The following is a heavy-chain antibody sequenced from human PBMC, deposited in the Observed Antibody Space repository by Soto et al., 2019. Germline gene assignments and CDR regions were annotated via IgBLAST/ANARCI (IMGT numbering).Heavy chain of an antibody. CDR3: ARGGRSWYSVTSYGLDV. V-gene: IGHV3-53*01. J-gene: IGHJ6*02. CDR1: GFSVSSHY. D-gene: IGHD6-13*01. CDR2: IYSGGRT. Sequence: PGGSLRLSCAAYGFSVSSHYMNWVRQAPGKGLEWVSIIYSGGRTYYADYVRGRFTISRDNSKNTLYLQMNSLRAEDTAVYYCARGGRSWYSVTSYGLDVCGQGTSVTVS.